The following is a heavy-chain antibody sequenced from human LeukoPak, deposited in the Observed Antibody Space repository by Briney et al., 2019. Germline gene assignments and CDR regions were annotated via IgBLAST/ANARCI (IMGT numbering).Heavy chain of an antibody. V-gene: IGHV4-59*08. CDR1: GGSISSYC. CDR2: IYYSGST. CDR3: ARVGEKLSYHYFDY. D-gene: IGHD3-10*01. J-gene: IGHJ4*02. Sequence: SETLSLTCTVSGGSISSYCWSWIRQPPGKGLEWIGYIYYSGSTNYNPSLKSRVTISVDTSKNQFSLKLSSVTAADTAVYYCARVGEKLSYHYFDYWGQGTLVTVSS.